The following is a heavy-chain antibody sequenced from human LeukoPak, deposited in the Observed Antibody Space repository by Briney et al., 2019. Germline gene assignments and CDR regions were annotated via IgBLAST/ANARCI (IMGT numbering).Heavy chain of an antibody. CDR2: IYSSGST. D-gene: IGHD4-17*01. CDR3: AREGRTGDYEGY. Sequence: PSETLSLTCTVSRGSLSSYYWCWIRQPAGKGLEWIGRIYSSGSTNYNPSLRSRVTMSVATSKNQFSLRLSSVTAADTALYYCAREGRTGDYEGYWGQGILVTVSS. CDR1: RGSLSSYY. V-gene: IGHV4-4*07. J-gene: IGHJ4*02.